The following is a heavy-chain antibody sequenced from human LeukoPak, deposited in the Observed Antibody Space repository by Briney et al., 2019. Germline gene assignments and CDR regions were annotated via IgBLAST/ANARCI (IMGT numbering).Heavy chain of an antibody. Sequence: GGSLRLSCAVSGFTFSDYSMNWVRQAPGKGLEWVSSITSSSTYIYYADSVKGRFTISRDNAESSLFLQMSSLRAEDTAMYYCSRGRETSSWRYYYMDVWGKGTTVTVSS. CDR3: SRGRETSSWRYYYMDV. CDR2: ITSSSTYI. J-gene: IGHJ6*03. V-gene: IGHV3-21*01. D-gene: IGHD6-13*01. CDR1: GFTFSDYS.